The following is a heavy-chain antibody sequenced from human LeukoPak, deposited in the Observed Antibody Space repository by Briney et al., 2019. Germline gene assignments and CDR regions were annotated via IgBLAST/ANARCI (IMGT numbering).Heavy chain of an antibody. CDR2: ISSSSSYI. D-gene: IGHD3-22*01. Sequence: GGSLRLSCAASGFTFSSYSMNWVRQAPGKGLEWVSSISSSSSYIYYADSVKGRFTISRDNAKNSLYLQMNSLRAEDTAVYYCARATNYYDSSGYYSVSFFYWGQGTLVTVSS. CDR1: GFTFSSYS. CDR3: ARATNYYDSSGYYSVSFFY. V-gene: IGHV3-21*01. J-gene: IGHJ4*02.